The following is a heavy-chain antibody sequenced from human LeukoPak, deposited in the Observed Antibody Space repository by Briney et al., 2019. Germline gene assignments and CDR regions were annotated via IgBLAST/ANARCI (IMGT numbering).Heavy chain of an antibody. V-gene: IGHV3-30*02. D-gene: IGHD1-20*01. CDR2: IRYDGSNK. Sequence: GRSLRLSCAASGFTFSSYGMHWVRQAPGKGLEWVAFIRYDGSNKYYADSVKGRFTISRDNSKNTLYLQMNSLRAEDTAVYYCAKLITGTTSRSRIYYYYMDVWGKGTTVTVSS. CDR3: AKLITGTTSRSRIYYYYMDV. CDR1: GFTFSSYG. J-gene: IGHJ6*03.